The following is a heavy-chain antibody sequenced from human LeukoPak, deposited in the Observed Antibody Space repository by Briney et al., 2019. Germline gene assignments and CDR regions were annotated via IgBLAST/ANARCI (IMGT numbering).Heavy chain of an antibody. Sequence: PGGSLRLSCTASDFTFDNFAMHWLRQASGKGLEWVSGISWDGANVAYADSVKGRFTISRDNSKNSLFLQMNSLKTEDTASYSCASVAASSLYRNYFYPWGKGTLVIVST. D-gene: IGHD3-16*01. CDR3: ASVAASSLYRNYFYP. CDR2: ISWDGANV. J-gene: IGHJ5*02. CDR1: DFTFDNFA. V-gene: IGHV3-9*01.